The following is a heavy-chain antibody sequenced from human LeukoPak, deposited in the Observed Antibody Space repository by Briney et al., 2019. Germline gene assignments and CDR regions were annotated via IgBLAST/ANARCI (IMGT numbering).Heavy chain of an antibody. CDR2: ISSTGFYK. CDR3: ARDYGDYYLDY. J-gene: IGHJ4*02. V-gene: IGHV3-21*01. D-gene: IGHD4-17*01. Sequence: GGSLRLSCAASGFTFGSYGMNWVRQAPGRGLEWVASISSTGFYKYYADSVKGRFTISRDNSKTSLYLQMNSLRGEDSGVYYCARDYGDYYLDYWGQGTLVSVSS. CDR1: GFTFGSYG.